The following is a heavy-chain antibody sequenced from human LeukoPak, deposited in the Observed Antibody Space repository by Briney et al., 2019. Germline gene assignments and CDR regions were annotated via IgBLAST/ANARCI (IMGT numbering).Heavy chain of an antibody. CDR3: ARQGRFSYFGMDV. Sequence: SETLSLTCTVSGDSINGFYWSWIRQPPGKGLEWVAYIYYAGRTTYNPSLKSRVTISVDTSKIQFSLKLTALTAADTAVYYCARQGRFSYFGMDVWGQGTTVTVSS. CDR1: GDSINGFY. J-gene: IGHJ6*02. CDR2: IYYAGRT. D-gene: IGHD3-3*01. V-gene: IGHV4-59*08.